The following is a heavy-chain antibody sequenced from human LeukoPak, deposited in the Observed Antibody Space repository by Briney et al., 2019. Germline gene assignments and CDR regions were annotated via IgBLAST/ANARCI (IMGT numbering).Heavy chain of an antibody. V-gene: IGHV4-34*01. CDR3: ARGPDRYITIFGVVTYYYYGMDV. J-gene: IGHJ6*02. CDR2: INHSGST. Sequence: PSETLSLTCAVYGGSFSGYYWSWIRQPPGKGLEWIGEINHSGSTNYNPSLKSRVTISVDTSKNQFSLKLSSVTAADTAVYYCARGPDRYITIFGVVTYYYYGMDVWGQGTTVTVSS. CDR1: GGSFSGYY. D-gene: IGHD3-3*01.